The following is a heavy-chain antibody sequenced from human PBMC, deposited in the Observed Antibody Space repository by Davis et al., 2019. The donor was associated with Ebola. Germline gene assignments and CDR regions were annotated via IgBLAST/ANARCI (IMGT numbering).Heavy chain of an antibody. J-gene: IGHJ4*02. CDR2: ITDSGGST. CDR3: AAGHSAY. CDR1: GFTFSRFV. D-gene: IGHD3-10*01. V-gene: IGHV3-23*01. Sequence: PGGSLRLSCAASGFTFSRFVMSWVRQAPGKGLEWVSGITDSGGSTYHADSVRGRFTISRDNSKNTLYLQMNSLRAEDTAVYFCAAGHSAYWGQGTLVTVSS.